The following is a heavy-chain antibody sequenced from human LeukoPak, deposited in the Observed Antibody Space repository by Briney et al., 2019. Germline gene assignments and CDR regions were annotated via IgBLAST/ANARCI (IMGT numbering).Heavy chain of an antibody. D-gene: IGHD3-9*01. V-gene: IGHV4-59*01. Sequence: SETLSLTCTVSGGSISSYYWSWIRQPPGKGLEWIGYIYYSGSTNYNPSLKSRVTISVDTSKNQFSLKLSSVTAADTAVYYCAGGDILTGYLDAFDIWGQGTMVTVSS. CDR3: AGGDILTGYLDAFDI. CDR2: IYYSGST. J-gene: IGHJ3*02. CDR1: GGSISSYY.